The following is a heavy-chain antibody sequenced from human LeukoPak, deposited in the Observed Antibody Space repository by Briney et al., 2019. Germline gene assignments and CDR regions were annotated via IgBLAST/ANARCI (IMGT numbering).Heavy chain of an antibody. CDR3: TTGLRYFDWPYLDY. D-gene: IGHD3-9*01. J-gene: IGHJ4*02. CDR1: GFTFSTYG. Sequence: GGSLRLSCVASGFTFSTYGMSWVRQAPGKGLEWVSAISGSGGSTYYADSVKGRFTISRDNSKNTLYLQMNSLRAEDTAVYYCTTGLRYFDWPYLDYWGQGTLVTVSS. V-gene: IGHV3-23*01. CDR2: ISGSGGST.